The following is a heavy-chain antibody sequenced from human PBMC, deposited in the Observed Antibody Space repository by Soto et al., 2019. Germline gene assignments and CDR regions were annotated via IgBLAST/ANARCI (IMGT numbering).Heavy chain of an antibody. CDR3: ARDPPTERQGDAFDI. V-gene: IGHV1-69*13. CDR2: IIPIFGTT. J-gene: IGHJ3*02. CDR1: GGTFNSYA. D-gene: IGHD4-17*01. Sequence: GASVKVSCKASGGTFNSYAISWVRQAPGQGLEWMGGIIPIFGTTNYAQKFQGRATITADQSANTAYMELSSLRSEDTAVYYCARDPPTERQGDAFDIWGQGTMVTVSS.